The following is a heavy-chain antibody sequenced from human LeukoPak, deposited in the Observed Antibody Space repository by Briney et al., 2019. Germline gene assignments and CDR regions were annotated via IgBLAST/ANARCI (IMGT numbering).Heavy chain of an antibody. Sequence: ASVKVSCKASGGTFSKYALSWVRQAPGQGLEWMGAIIPFLDTSNYPPKFQDRVTITTDESTSTAYMDLSSLRSDDTAVYYCARDQAGNYDWPLDLWGQGTLVTVSS. V-gene: IGHV1-69*05. CDR3: ARDQAGNYDWPLDL. D-gene: IGHD5-12*01. J-gene: IGHJ5*02. CDR1: GGTFSKYA. CDR2: IIPFLDTS.